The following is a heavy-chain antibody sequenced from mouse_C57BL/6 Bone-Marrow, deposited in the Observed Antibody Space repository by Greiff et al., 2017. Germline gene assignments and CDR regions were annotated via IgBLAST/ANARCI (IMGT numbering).Heavy chain of an antibody. J-gene: IGHJ4*01. V-gene: IGHV1-9*01. CDR1: GYTFTGYW. D-gene: IGHD2-4*01. CDR2: ILPGSGGT. CDR3: DSGTDYDERRYAVGY. Sequence: QVQLQQSGAELMKPGASVKLSCKATGYTFTGYWIEWVKQRPGNGLEWIGEILPGSGGTNYKQKFKGKATFTVDTSSNTAYKQLSILTNEDSALSSYDSGTDYDERRYAVGYWYQGKSIPVSS.